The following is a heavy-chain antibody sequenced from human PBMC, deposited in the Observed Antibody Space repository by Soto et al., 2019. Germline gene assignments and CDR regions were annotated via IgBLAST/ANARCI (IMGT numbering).Heavy chain of an antibody. J-gene: IGHJ6*02. CDR2: ISAYTDNT. Sequence: QVQLVQSGGEVKKPGASVKDSCKASGYTFTSYGISWVRQAPGQGLEWMGWISAYTDNTNYAQKVQGRVTTTTDTSTSTAYMEVRSLRYDDTPVYYCARSWDWTSPRVYYSYGIDVWGQGTTVTVSS. CDR3: ARSWDWTSPRVYYSYGIDV. D-gene: IGHD1-1*01. V-gene: IGHV1-18*01. CDR1: GYTFTSYG.